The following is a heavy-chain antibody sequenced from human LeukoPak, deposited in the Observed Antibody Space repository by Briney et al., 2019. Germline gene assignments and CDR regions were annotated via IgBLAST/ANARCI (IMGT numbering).Heavy chain of an antibody. J-gene: IGHJ4*02. CDR1: GFTFSSYA. CDR2: ISGSGGST. CDR3: AKAYYDILTGYFPPDY. D-gene: IGHD3-9*01. V-gene: IGHV3-23*01. Sequence: GGSLRLSCAASGFTFSSYAMSWVRQAPGKGLEWVSAISGSGGSTYYAASVKGRFTISRDNSKNTLYLQMNSLRAEDTAVYYCAKAYYDILTGYFPPDYWGQGTLVTVSS.